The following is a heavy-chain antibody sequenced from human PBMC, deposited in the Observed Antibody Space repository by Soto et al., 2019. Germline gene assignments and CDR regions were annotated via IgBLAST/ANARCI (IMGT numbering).Heavy chain of an antibody. D-gene: IGHD3-10*01. CDR2: ISAYNGNT. V-gene: IGHV1-18*01. Sequence: ASVKVSCKASGYTFTSYGISWVRQAPGQGLEWMGWISAYNGNTNYAQKLQGRVTMTTDTSTSTAYMELRSLRSDDTAVYYCARVVVNYGSGGSTPFDYWGQGTLVTVSS. CDR3: ARVVVNYGSGGSTPFDY. J-gene: IGHJ4*02. CDR1: GYTFTSYG.